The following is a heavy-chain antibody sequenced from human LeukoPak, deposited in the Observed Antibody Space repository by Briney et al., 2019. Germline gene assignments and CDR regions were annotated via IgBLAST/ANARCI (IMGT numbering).Heavy chain of an antibody. J-gene: IGHJ5*02. CDR3: ARGNIAAAVPFRWFDP. V-gene: IGHV3-30*04. D-gene: IGHD6-13*01. CDR2: ISYDGSNK. CDR1: GFTFSSYA. Sequence: GRSLRLSCAASGFTFSSYAMHWVRQAPGKGLEWVAVISYDGSNKYYADSVKGRFTISRDNSKNTLYLQMNSLRAEDTAVYYCARGNIAAAVPFRWFDPWGQGTLVTVSS.